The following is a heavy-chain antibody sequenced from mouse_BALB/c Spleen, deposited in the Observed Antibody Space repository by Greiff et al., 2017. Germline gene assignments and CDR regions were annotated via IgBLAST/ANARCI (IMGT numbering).Heavy chain of an antibody. CDR1: GYSITSDYA. J-gene: IGHJ1*01. Sequence: VQLQQSGPGLVKPSQSLSLTCTVTGYSITSDYAWNWIRQFPGNKLEWMGYISYSGSTSYNPSLKSRISITRDTSKNQFFLQLNSVTTEDTATYYCARWLLRGYWYFDVWGAGTTVTVSS. CDR2: ISYSGST. CDR3: ARWLLRGYWYFDV. V-gene: IGHV3-2*02. D-gene: IGHD2-3*01.